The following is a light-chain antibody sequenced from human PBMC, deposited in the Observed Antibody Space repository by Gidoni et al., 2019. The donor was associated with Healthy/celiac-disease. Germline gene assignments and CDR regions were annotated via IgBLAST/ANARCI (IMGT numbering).Light chain of an antibody. CDR1: QSISSW. CDR3: QQYNSYSRT. CDR2: KAS. V-gene: IGKV1-5*03. J-gene: IGKJ1*01. Sequence: DIQMTQSPSTLSASVGDRVTITCRASQSISSWLAWYQQKPGTAPKLLIYKASSLESGVPSWFSGSGSGTDFTLTISSLQPDDFATYYCQQYNSYSRTFGQGTKVEIK.